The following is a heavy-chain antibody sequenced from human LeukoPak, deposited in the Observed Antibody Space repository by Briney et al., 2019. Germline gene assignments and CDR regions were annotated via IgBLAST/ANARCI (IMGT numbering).Heavy chain of an antibody. D-gene: IGHD1-26*01. J-gene: IGHJ4*02. Sequence: GESLKISCKGSGYISTSYWIGWVRQMPEKGLEWMGIIYPGDSDTRYSPSFQGQVTISADKSISTAYLRWNSLKASDTAMYYCARLDSGTYRDYWGQGTLVTVSS. CDR3: ARLDSGTYRDY. V-gene: IGHV5-51*01. CDR2: IYPGDSDT. CDR1: GYISTSYW.